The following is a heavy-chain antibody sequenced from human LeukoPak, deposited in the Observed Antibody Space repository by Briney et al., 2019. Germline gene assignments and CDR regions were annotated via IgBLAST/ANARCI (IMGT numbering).Heavy chain of an antibody. CDR1: GGSFSGYF. CDR2: INHSGST. CDR3: AREGCTNGVCYTNYYYCIVV. J-gene: IGHJ6*03. V-gene: IGHV4-34*01. Sequence: NPSETLSLTCAVYGGSFSGYFWSWIRQPPGKGLEWIGEINHSGSTNYNPSLKSRVTISVDTSKNQFSLKLSSVTAADTAVYYCAREGCTNGVCYTNYYYCIVVRGKGTTVTVSS. D-gene: IGHD2-8*01.